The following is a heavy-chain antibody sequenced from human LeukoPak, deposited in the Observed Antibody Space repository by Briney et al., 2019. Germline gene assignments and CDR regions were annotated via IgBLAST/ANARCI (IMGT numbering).Heavy chain of an antibody. V-gene: IGHV1-46*01. CDR1: GYTFTSYY. D-gene: IGHD3-22*01. CDR3: ARDVRNYDSSGYYVDAFDI. J-gene: IGHJ3*02. Sequence: ASAKVSCTASGYTFTSYYMHWVRQAPGQGLEWMGIINPSGGSTSYAQKFQGRVTMTRDMSTSTVYMELSSLRSEDTAAYYCARDVRNYDSSGYYVDAFDIWGQGTMVTVSS. CDR2: INPSGGST.